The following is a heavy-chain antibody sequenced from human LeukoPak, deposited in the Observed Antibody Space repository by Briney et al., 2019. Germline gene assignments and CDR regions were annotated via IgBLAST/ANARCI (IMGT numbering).Heavy chain of an antibody. Sequence: GGSLRLSCAASGFTFSSYAMSWVRQAPGKGLEWVSAISGSGGSTYYADSVKGRFTISRDNSKNTLYLQMNSLRAEDTAVYYCARVGSSGSYFYYFDYWGQGTLVTVSS. CDR3: ARVGSSGSYFYYFDY. V-gene: IGHV3-23*01. CDR2: ISGSGGST. J-gene: IGHJ4*02. D-gene: IGHD1-26*01. CDR1: GFTFSSYA.